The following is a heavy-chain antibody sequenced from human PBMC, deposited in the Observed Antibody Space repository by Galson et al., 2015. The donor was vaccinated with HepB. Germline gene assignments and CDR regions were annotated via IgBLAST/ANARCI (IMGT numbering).Heavy chain of an antibody. D-gene: IGHD3-22*01. J-gene: IGHJ3*02. V-gene: IGHV3-9*01. Sequence: SLRPSCAASGFIFDDYAMHWVRQAPGKGLEWVSGISWNSGSIGYVDSVKGRFTISRDNAKSSLYLQMNSLRAEDTALYYCAKGLSGYYPHVAFDIWGQGTMVTVSS. CDR1: GFIFDDYA. CDR2: ISWNSGSI. CDR3: AKGLSGYYPHVAFDI.